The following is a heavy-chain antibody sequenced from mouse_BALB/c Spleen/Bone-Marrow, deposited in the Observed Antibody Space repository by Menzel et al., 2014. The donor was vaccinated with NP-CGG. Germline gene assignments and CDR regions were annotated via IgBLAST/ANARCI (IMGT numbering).Heavy chain of an antibody. Sequence: EVQLVESGGGLVQPGGSLTLSCAASGFDFFRYWMNWVRQAPGKGLEWIGEIHPVSSTINYTPSLKDKFIISRDNAKDTLYLQMSKVRSEDTALYYCTRGLPNHFVYWGQGTSLTVSS. CDR3: TRGLPNHFVY. J-gene: IGHJ2*03. D-gene: IGHD2-4*01. CDR2: IHPVSSTI. CDR1: GFDFFRYW. V-gene: IGHV4-1*02.